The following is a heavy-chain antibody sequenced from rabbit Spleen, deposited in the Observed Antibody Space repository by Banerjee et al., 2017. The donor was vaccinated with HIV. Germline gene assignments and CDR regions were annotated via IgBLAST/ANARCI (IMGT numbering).Heavy chain of an antibody. CDR3: ARDPAYASVSAYNIPVL. J-gene: IGHJ4*01. V-gene: IGHV1S47*01. Sequence: EESGGGLVKPGASLTLTCKASGFDLSSYEVSWVRQAPGKGLEWIGYIDPIFHVTTYASWVNGRFSISRENTQNTVSLQMNSLTAADTATYFCARDPAYASVSAYNIPVLWGPGTLVTVS. CDR2: IDPIFHVT. D-gene: IGHD1-1*01. CDR1: GFDLSSYE.